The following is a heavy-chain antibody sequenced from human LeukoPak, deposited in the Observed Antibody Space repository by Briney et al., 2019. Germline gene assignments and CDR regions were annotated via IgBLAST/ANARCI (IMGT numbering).Heavy chain of an antibody. CDR2: INAGNGNT. Sequence: ASVKVSCKASGYTFTSYAMHWVRQAPGQRLEWMGWINAGNGNTKYSQKFRGRVTITRDTSASTAYMELSSLRSEDTAVYYCAREYYDSSGFRGAFDIWGQGTMVTVSS. CDR3: AREYYDSSGFRGAFDI. CDR1: GYTFTSYA. D-gene: IGHD3-22*01. V-gene: IGHV1-3*01. J-gene: IGHJ3*02.